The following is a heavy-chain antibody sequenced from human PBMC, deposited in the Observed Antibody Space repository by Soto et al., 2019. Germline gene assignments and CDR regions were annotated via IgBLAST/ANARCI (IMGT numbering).Heavy chain of an antibody. Sequence: PGGSLRLSCAASGFTFSSYAMSWVRQAPGKGLEWVSAISGSGGSTYYADSVKGRFTISRDNSKITLYLQMNSLRAEDTAVYYCAKDQGSSGLGDYWGQGTLVTVSS. CDR3: AKDQGSSGLGDY. CDR2: ISGSGGST. CDR1: GFTFSSYA. D-gene: IGHD3-22*01. J-gene: IGHJ4*02. V-gene: IGHV3-23*01.